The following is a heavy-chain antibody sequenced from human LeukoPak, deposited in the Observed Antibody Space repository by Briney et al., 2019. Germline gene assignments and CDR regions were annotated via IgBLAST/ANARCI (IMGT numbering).Heavy chain of an antibody. D-gene: IGHD3-22*01. CDR1: GGSFSGYY. CDR2: INHSGST. CDR3: ARGGGSSGSNWFDP. J-gene: IGHJ5*02. V-gene: IGHV4-34*01. Sequence: SETLSLTCAVYGGSFSGYYWSWIRQPPGKGLEWIGEINHSGSTNYNPSLKSRVTISVDTSKNQFSLKLSSVTAADTAVYYCARGGGSSGSNWFDPWGQGTLVTVSS.